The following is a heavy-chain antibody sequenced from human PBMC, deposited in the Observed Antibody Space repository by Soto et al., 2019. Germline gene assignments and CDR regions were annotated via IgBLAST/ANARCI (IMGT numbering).Heavy chain of an antibody. CDR3: ARLGAYYQSLDP. J-gene: IGHJ5*02. CDR2: IYYGGTS. CDR1: GGSFSPNY. V-gene: IGHV4-59*12. D-gene: IGHD2-21*01. Sequence: QVQLQESGPGLVKPSETLSLTCTMSGGSFSPNYWSWIRQPPGKALEWVGYIYYGGTSSYNPSLKRRVTISLGTPRSQVSLRLSSVPAADTAVYYCARLGAYYQSLDPWGPGTLVTVSS.